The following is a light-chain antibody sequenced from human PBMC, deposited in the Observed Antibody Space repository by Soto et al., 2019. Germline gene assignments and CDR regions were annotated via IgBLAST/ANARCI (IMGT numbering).Light chain of an antibody. CDR2: KAS. CDR1: QSISNW. CDR3: QQYNSS. V-gene: IGKV1-5*03. J-gene: IGKJ2*01. Sequence: IQMTQPPSTLPESVGDRITITCRASQSISNWLAWYQQKPGKAPKLLIYKASSLESGVPLRFSGSGSGTEFTLTISRLQPDDFATYYCQQYNSSFGQGTKVEIK.